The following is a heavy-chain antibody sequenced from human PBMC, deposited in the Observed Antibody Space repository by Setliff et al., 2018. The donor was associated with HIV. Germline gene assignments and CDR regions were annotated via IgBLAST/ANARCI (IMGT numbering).Heavy chain of an antibody. J-gene: IGHJ4*02. CDR3: AKDGRNYNIDY. Sequence: PGGSLRLSCAASGFTFSNFWMQWVRQAPGEGLVCVSRMDGDGKYIFYADSVKGRFTISRDNAKNTLYLQMNSLRDEDTAVYYCAKDGRNYNIDYWGQGTLVTVSS. V-gene: IGHV3-74*01. D-gene: IGHD4-4*01. CDR2: MDGDGKYI. CDR1: GFTFSNFW.